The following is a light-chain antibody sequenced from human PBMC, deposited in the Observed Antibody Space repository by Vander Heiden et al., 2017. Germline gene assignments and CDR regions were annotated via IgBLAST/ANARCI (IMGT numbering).Light chain of an antibody. CDR3: QSYDNSLSGSRV. CDR2: GNS. Sequence: QSVLTQPPSVSGAPGQRVTISCTGTSPNIGAGYDVHWYQQLPGTAPNLLIYGNSNRPSGVPDRFSGSKSGTSASLAITGLQADDEADYYCQSYDNSLSGSRVFGGGTKLTVL. V-gene: IGLV1-40*01. J-gene: IGLJ3*02. CDR1: SPNIGAGYD.